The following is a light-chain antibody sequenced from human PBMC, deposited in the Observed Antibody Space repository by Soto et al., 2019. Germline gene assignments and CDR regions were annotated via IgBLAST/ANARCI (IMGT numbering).Light chain of an antibody. J-gene: IGLJ2*01. CDR1: SSNIETNP. Sequence: QSVLTQPPSVSAAPGQKVTISCSGSSSNIETNPVSWYRHLPGTVPKLLIHNDDKRPSGIPDRFSGSKSGTSATLGITGLQTGDEADYYCGTWDASLSARVFGGGTKLTVL. CDR3: GTWDASLSARV. V-gene: IGLV1-51*01. CDR2: NDD.